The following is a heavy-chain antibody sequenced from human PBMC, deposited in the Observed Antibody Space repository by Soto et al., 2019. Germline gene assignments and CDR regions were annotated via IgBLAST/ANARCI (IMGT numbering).Heavy chain of an antibody. Sequence: ASVKVSCKASGYTFTTYGINWVRQAPGQGLEWMGWVSPYNGDTSYAQKVQGRFTISRDNSRNTLYLHLNSLRAEDTAIYYCAKAGGDRLLSYVYFYYYGMDVWGQGTTVTVSS. J-gene: IGHJ6*02. CDR1: GYTFTTYG. CDR3: AKAGGDRLLSYVYFYYYGMDV. D-gene: IGHD2-2*01. CDR2: VSPYNGDT. V-gene: IGHV1-18*04.